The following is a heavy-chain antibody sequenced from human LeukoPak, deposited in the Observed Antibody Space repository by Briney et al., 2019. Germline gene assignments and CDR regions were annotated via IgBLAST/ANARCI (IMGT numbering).Heavy chain of an antibody. CDR3: ARGIVGATASDY. D-gene: IGHD1-26*01. Sequence: PSETLSLTCTVSGGSISSYYWSWIRQPPGKGLEWIGYIYYSGSTNYNPSLKSRVTISVDTSKNQFSLKLSSVYAAATAVYYCARGIVGATASDYWGQGTLVTVSS. CDR2: IYYSGST. CDR1: GGSISSYY. V-gene: IGHV4-59*01. J-gene: IGHJ4*02.